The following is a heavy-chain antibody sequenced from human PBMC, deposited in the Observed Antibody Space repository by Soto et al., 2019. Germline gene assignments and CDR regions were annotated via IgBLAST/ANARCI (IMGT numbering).Heavy chain of an antibody. Sequence: QVQLQQWGAGLLKPSETLSLTCAVYGGSFSGYYWSWIRQPPGKVLEWIGEINHSGSTNYNPSLKSRVTISVDTSKNQFSLKLSSVTAADTAVYYCATGVVAAADYWGQGTLVTVSS. V-gene: IGHV4-34*01. D-gene: IGHD2-15*01. CDR2: INHSGST. J-gene: IGHJ4*02. CDR3: ATGVVAAADY. CDR1: GGSFSGYY.